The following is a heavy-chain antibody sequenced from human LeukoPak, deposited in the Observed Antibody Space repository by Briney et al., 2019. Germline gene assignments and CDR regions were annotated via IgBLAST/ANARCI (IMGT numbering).Heavy chain of an antibody. CDR2: ISGSGGST. Sequence: GGSLRLSCAASGFTFSSYAMSWVRQAPGKGLEWVSAISGSGGSTYYADSVKGRFTISRDNSKNTLYLQMNSLRAEDTAVYNCAKGDSSGYYTYFDYWGQGTLVTVSS. D-gene: IGHD3-22*01. CDR1: GFTFSSYA. V-gene: IGHV3-23*01. CDR3: AKGDSSGYYTYFDY. J-gene: IGHJ4*02.